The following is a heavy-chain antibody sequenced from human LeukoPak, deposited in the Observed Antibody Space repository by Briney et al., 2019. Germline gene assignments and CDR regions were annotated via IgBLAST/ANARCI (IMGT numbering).Heavy chain of an antibody. CDR3: ARDGYEEGAFDI. V-gene: IGHV4-61*08. D-gene: IGHD5-12*01. J-gene: IGHJ3*02. CDR1: GGSISSGGYS. CDR2: INHSGST. Sequence: SETLSLTCAVSGGSISSGGYSWSWLRQPPGKGLEWIGEINHSGSTNYNPSLKSRVTISVDTSKNQFSLKLSSVTAADTAVYYCARDGYEEGAFDIWGQGTMVTVSS.